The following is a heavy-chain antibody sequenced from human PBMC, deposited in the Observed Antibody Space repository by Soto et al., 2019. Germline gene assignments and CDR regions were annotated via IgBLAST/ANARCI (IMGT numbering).Heavy chain of an antibody. CDR1: GGSISSNDYY. CDR2: IYYSGST. J-gene: IGHJ4*02. Sequence: QLQLQESGPGLVKPSETLSLTCTVSGGSISSNDYYWDWIRQSPGKGLEWIGSIYYSGSTYYNPSLERRVSLXXGXSXXQFSLKLSSVTAAGTAVYFCERHSGGASSQRCFDYWGQGTLVTVSS. V-gene: IGHV4-39*01. CDR3: ERHSGGASSQRCFDY. D-gene: IGHD1-26*01.